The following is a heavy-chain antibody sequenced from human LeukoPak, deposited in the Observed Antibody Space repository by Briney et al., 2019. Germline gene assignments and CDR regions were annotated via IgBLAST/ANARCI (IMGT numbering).Heavy chain of an antibody. V-gene: IGHV3-23*01. CDR2: IGAAT. CDR3: AKRVGGSPYYFDY. Sequence: GGSLRLSCAASGFSFSIYAMSWVRQAPGKGLEWVSTIGAATYYADSVKGRFIISRDNSKNTLYLQMNSLGAEDTAIYYCAKRVGGSPYYFDYWGQGTPVTVSS. J-gene: IGHJ4*02. CDR1: GFSFSIYA. D-gene: IGHD4-23*01.